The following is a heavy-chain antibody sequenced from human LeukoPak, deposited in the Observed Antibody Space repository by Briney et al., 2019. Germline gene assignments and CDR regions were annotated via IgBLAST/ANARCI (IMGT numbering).Heavy chain of an antibody. CDR1: GGSISSSSYD. J-gene: IGHJ5*01. Sequence: SETLSLTCTVSGGSISSSSYDWGWIRQPPGKGREWIGSIYDSGGTYYNPSHKSRVTISVDTSKNQFSLKLNSVTAADTAVYYCASQKVYTVDTAMILLNWFDSWGLGTLVTVSS. D-gene: IGHD5-18*01. CDR2: IYDSGGT. V-gene: IGHV4-39*01. CDR3: ASQKVYTVDTAMILLNWFDS.